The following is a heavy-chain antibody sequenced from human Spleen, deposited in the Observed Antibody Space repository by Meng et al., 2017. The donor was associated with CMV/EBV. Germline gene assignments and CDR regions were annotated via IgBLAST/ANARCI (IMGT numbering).Heavy chain of an antibody. V-gene: IGHV4-4*07. D-gene: IGHD2-15*01. CDR1: GGSIRSYY. CDR3: AREKGRVVVAAYFDY. J-gene: IGHJ4*02. CDR2: IYTSGST. Sequence: VRLQESGPGLGKPSETLSLTCTVSGGSIRSYYWSWIRQPAGKGLEWIGRIYTSGSTNYNPSLKSRVTMSVDTSKNQFSLKLSSVTAADTAVYYCAREKGRVVVAAYFDYWGQGTLVTVSS.